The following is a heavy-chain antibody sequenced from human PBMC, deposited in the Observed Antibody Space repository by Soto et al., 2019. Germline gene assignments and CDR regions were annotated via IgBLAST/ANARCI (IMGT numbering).Heavy chain of an antibody. Sequence: GGSLRLSCAASGFTFSSYGMHWVRQAPGKGLEWVAVISYDGSNKYYADSVKGRFTISRDNSKNTLYLQMNSLRAEDTAVYYCAKGTAAAGKGPRYYFDYWGQGTLVTVSS. J-gene: IGHJ4*02. CDR3: AKGTAAAGKGPRYYFDY. CDR1: GFTFSSYG. D-gene: IGHD6-13*01. CDR2: ISYDGSNK. V-gene: IGHV3-30*18.